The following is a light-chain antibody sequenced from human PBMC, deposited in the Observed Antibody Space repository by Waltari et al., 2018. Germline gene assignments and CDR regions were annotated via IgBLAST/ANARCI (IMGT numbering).Light chain of an antibody. CDR2: RNN. J-gene: IGLJ2*01. CDR1: RSNIGAVYD. Sequence: QSVLTQPPSVSGAPGQTVTISCTGSRSNIGAVYDLHWYQQVPGTAPKLLIFRNNNRPSGVPDRFSGSKSGTSASLAITGLRAEDEAYYYCQSYDSSLSGPVVFGGGTRLIVL. CDR3: QSYDSSLSGPVV. V-gene: IGLV1-40*01.